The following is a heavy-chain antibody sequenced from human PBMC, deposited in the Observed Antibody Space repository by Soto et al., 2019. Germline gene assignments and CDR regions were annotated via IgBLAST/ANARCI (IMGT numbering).Heavy chain of an antibody. Sequence: QVQLVQSGAEVKKPGSSVKVSCKASAGTFSKYGISWVRQAPGQGLEWVGGINAFFGTPNYAQKFQDRVTITADEYTSTAYMELSSLRSEDTALYYCARSDSSGFYLPFWGQGTLITVSS. CDR1: AGTFSKYG. CDR3: ARSDSSGFYLPF. J-gene: IGHJ4*02. CDR2: INAFFGTP. D-gene: IGHD3-22*01. V-gene: IGHV1-69*01.